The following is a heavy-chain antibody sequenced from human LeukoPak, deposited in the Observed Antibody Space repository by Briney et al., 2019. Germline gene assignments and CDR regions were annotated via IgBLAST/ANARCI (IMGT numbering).Heavy chain of an antibody. CDR3: ARDVDTAMVPGLDYYYYGMDV. V-gene: IGHV3-33*01. D-gene: IGHD5-18*01. J-gene: IGHJ6*02. CDR2: IWYDGSNK. CDR1: GFTFSSYG. Sequence: GRSLRLSCAASGFTFSSYGMHWVRQAPGKGLEWVAVIWYDGSNKHYADSVKGRFTISRDNSKNTLYLQMNSLRAEDTAVYYCARDVDTAMVPGLDYYYYGMDVWGQGTTVTVSS.